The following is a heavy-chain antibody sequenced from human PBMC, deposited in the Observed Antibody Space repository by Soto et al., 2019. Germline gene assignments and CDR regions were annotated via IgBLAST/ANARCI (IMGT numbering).Heavy chain of an antibody. V-gene: IGHV5-51*01. D-gene: IGHD5-12*01. CDR1: GYTFTSQW. CDR2: IFPGDSDT. J-gene: IGHJ4*02. CDR3: ARLVDGYPGY. Sequence: GESLKISCKASGYTFTSQWIGWVRQKPGIGLEWMGLIFPGDSDTRYSPSFQGQVTISADKSISTAFLQWSSLEASDTAMYYCARLVDGYPGYWGQGTLVTISS.